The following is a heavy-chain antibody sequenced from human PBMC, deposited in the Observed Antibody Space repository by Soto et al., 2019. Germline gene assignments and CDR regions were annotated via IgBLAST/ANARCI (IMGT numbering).Heavy chain of an antibody. CDR2: ISSSSSYI. Sequence: EVQLVESGGGLVKPGGSLRLSCAASGFTFSSYSMNWVRQAPGKGLEWVSSISSSSSYIYYADAVKGRFTIYRDNAKNSLYLQMNSLRAEDTAVYYCARTPRNYGSGHYWGQGTLVTVSS. D-gene: IGHD3-10*01. J-gene: IGHJ4*02. CDR3: ARTPRNYGSGHY. V-gene: IGHV3-21*01. CDR1: GFTFSSYS.